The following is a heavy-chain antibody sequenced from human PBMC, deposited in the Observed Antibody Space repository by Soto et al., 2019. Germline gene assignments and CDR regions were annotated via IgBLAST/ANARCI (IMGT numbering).Heavy chain of an antibody. CDR2: IIPVFGLV. Sequence: QVHLLLQSGAEVKKPGSSVKVSCKASGGTPSNSAISWVRQAPGQGLEWMGGIIPVFGLVKYAQNFQGRVTITADESTNTAYMELSRLRPADTAVYYCAGGRIVVVGSRAYYGMDVWGQGPTVTVSS. CDR3: AGGRIVVVGSRAYYGMDV. J-gene: IGHJ6*02. V-gene: IGHV1-69*01. D-gene: IGHD3-22*01. CDR1: GGTPSNSA.